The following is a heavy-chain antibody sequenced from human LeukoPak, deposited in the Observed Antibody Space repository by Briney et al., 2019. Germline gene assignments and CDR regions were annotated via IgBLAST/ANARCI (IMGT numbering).Heavy chain of an antibody. V-gene: IGHV3-21*01. CDR1: GFTFSSYS. J-gene: IGHJ6*02. D-gene: IGHD3-10*01. Sequence: GGSLRLSCAASGFTFSSYSMNWVRQAPGKGLEWVSSISSSSSYIYYADSVKGRFTISRDNAKNSLYLRMNSLRAEDTAVYYCARDNYYGSGSYYYYYGMDVWGQGTTVTVSS. CDR2: ISSSSSYI. CDR3: ARDNYYGSGSYYYYYGMDV.